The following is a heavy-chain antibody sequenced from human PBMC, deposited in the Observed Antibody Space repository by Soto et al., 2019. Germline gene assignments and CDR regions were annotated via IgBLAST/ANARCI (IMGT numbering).Heavy chain of an antibody. D-gene: IGHD2-15*01. CDR2: INSDGSST. CDR3: AREGRGVVVPGGMDV. J-gene: IGHJ6*02. V-gene: IGHV3-74*01. Sequence: GGSLGLSCAVCGLTFSSYWVHWVRQAPGKGLLWVSRINSDGSSTSYADSVKGRFTISRDNAKNTLYLQMNSLRAEDTAVYYCAREGRGVVVPGGMDVWGQGTTVTVSS. CDR1: GLTFSSYW.